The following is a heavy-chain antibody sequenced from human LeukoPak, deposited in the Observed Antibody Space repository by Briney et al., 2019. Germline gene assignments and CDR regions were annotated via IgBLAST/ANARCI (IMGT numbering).Heavy chain of an antibody. CDR2: ITGSGGST. CDR3: ARGVTMIG. CDR1: GYTFTTYA. D-gene: IGHD3-22*01. J-gene: IGHJ4*02. Sequence: SCKASGYTFTTYAMTWVRQAPGKGLEWVSSITGSGGSTYYGDSVKGRFTISRDNSKNTLYLQMNSLRAEDTAVYYCARGVTMIGWGQGTLVTVSS. V-gene: IGHV3-23*01.